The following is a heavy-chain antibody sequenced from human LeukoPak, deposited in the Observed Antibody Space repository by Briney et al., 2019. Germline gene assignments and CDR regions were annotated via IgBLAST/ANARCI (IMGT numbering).Heavy chain of an antibody. V-gene: IGHV3-43*01. CDR1: GFTFEDYT. Sequence: PGGSLRLSCAASGFTFEDYTMHWVRQAPGKTLEWVSLISWDGTTYYRDSVKGRFTISRDNSKNSLYLQMDTLTSEDTAFYYCVKDPSYESSGYVFDYWGQGTLVTVSS. CDR3: VKDPSYESSGYVFDY. CDR2: ISWDGTT. D-gene: IGHD3-22*01. J-gene: IGHJ4*02.